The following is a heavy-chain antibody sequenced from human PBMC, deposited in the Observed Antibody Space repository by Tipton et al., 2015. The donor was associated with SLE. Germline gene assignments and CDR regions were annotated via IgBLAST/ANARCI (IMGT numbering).Heavy chain of an antibody. J-gene: IGHJ3*02. D-gene: IGHD6-19*01. Sequence: SLRLSCAASGFTFSDYYMSCIRQAPGKGLEWVSSISSSSSYIYYADSVKGRFTISRDNSKNTLYLQMNSLRAEDTAVHYCAKDEQWLVQGAFDIWGQGTMVTVSS. CDR2: ISSSSSYI. CDR3: AKDEQWLVQGAFDI. V-gene: IGHV3-11*05. CDR1: GFTFSDYY.